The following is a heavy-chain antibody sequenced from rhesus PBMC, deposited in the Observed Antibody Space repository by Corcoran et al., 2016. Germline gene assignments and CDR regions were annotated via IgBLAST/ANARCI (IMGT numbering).Heavy chain of an antibody. D-gene: IGHD3-22*01. CDR3: VRDNNNYVYWYFDL. Sequence: QLQLQESGPGLVKPSETLSLTCAVSGYSISSGYGWSWIRQSPGKGLEWIAFISYSGSTSYNPSLKSRVTISRDTSKNQFSLNLNSVTAADTAVYYGVRDNNNYVYWYFDLWGPGTPITISS. CDR2: ISYSGST. J-gene: IGHJ2*01. CDR1: GYSISSGYG. V-gene: IGHV4-122*02.